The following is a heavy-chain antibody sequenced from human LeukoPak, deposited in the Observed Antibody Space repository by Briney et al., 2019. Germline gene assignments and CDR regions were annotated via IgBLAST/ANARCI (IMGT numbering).Heavy chain of an antibody. J-gene: IGHJ4*02. D-gene: IGHD3-22*01. CDR2: ISSSSSYI. V-gene: IGHV3-21*01. CDR3: ARPLYYDREDSLYYFDY. CDR1: GFTFSSYS. Sequence: PGGSLRLSCAASGFTFSSYSMNWVRQAPGKGLEWVSSISSSSSYIYYADSVKGRFTISRDNSKNTLYLQMNSLRAEDTAVYYCARPLYYDREDSLYYFDYWGQGTLVTVSS.